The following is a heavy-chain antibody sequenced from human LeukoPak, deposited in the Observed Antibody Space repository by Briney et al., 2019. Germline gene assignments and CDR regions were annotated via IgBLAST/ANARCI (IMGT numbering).Heavy chain of an antibody. V-gene: IGHV1-3*01. CDR2: INAGNGNT. CDR1: GGTFSSYA. J-gene: IGHJ5*02. D-gene: IGHD3-22*01. CDR3: AREYYYDSSGYRLYNWFDP. Sequence: ASVKVSCKASGGTFSSYAISWVRQAPGQRLEWMGWINAGNGNTKYSQKFQGRVTITRDTSVSTAYMELSSLRSEDTAVYYCAREYYYDSSGYRLYNWFDPWGQGTLVTVSS.